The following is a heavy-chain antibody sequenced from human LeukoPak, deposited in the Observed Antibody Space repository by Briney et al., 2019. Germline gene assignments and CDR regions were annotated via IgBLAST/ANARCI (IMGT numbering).Heavy chain of an antibody. Sequence: SETLSLTCAVSGGSISSSNWWSWVRQPPGKGLEWIGEIYHSGSTNYNPSLKSRVAISVDKSENQFSLKLSSVTAADTAVYYCARDPLTYYYGSGSYSPRGFDYWGQGTLVTVSS. CDR3: ARDPLTYYYGSGSYSPRGFDY. D-gene: IGHD3-10*01. CDR2: IYHSGST. CDR1: GGSISSSNW. J-gene: IGHJ4*02. V-gene: IGHV4-4*02.